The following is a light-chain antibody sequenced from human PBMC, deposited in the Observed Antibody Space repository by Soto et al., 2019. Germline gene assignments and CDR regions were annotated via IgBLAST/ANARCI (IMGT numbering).Light chain of an antibody. V-gene: IGKV1-33*01. CDR2: DAS. J-gene: IGKJ4*01. CDR3: QQFDNLPRT. CDR1: QDIDNY. Sequence: IPMTQSPSSLSASVGDRVTITCQASQDIDNYLNWYQHKPGKAPKLLIYDASSLETGVPSRFSGSGSGTDFTFTIFSLQPEDVATYYCQQFDNLPRTFGGGTKVEI.